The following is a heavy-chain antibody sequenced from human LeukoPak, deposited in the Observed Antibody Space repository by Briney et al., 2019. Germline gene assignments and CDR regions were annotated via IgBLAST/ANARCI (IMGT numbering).Heavy chain of an antibody. CDR1: GFTFSSYA. CDR2: IDNSGFTT. V-gene: IGHV3-23*01. Sequence: SGGSLRFFCAASGFTFSSYAMSWVRQAPGKGLEWVSAIDNSGFTTYYADSVKGRFTISRDNSKNTLYLQMNTLRAEDTAVYYCAKIDVETANFDYWGQGSLVTVSS. D-gene: IGHD1-1*01. CDR3: AKIDVETANFDY. J-gene: IGHJ4*02.